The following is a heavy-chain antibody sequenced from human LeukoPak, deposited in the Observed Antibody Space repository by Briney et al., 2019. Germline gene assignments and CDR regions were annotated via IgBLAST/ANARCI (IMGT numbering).Heavy chain of an antibody. J-gene: IGHJ3*02. CDR3: ATRDYYDSSSYSDAFDI. V-gene: IGHV3-66*02. D-gene: IGHD3-22*01. Sequence: GGSLRLSCAASGFTFSSCWMHWVRQAPGKGLEGVSVIYSGGSTYYADSVKGRFTISRDNSKNTLYLQMNSLRAEDTAVYYCATRDYYDSSSYSDAFDIWGQGKMVTVSS. CDR2: IYSGGST. CDR1: GFTFSSCW.